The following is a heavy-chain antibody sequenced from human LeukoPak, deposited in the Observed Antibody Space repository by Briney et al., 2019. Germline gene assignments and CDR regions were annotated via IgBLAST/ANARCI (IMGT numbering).Heavy chain of an antibody. Sequence: SVKVSCKASGGTFSSYAISWVRQAPGQGLEWMGGIIPIFGTANYAQKFQGRVTITADESTSTAYMELSSLRSEDTAVYYCARSLFAGTYYYGMDVWGQGTTVTVSS. D-gene: IGHD6-13*01. CDR1: GGTFSSYA. CDR3: ARSLFAGTYYYGMDV. V-gene: IGHV1-69*13. J-gene: IGHJ6*02. CDR2: IIPIFGTA.